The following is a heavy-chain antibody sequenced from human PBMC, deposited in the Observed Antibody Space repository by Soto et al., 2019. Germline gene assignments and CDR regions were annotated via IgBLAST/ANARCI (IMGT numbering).Heavy chain of an antibody. CDR3: ARQPGPGLTYYYDSSEGRRNAFDI. CDR1: GFTFSSYS. D-gene: IGHD3-22*01. Sequence: GGSLRLSCAASGFTFSSYSMNWVRQAPGKGLEWVSYISSSSSTIYYADSVKGRFTISRDNAKNSLYLQMNSLRDEDSAVYYCARQPGPGLTYYYDSSEGRRNAFDIWGQGTMVTVSS. J-gene: IGHJ3*02. CDR2: ISSSSSTI. V-gene: IGHV3-48*02.